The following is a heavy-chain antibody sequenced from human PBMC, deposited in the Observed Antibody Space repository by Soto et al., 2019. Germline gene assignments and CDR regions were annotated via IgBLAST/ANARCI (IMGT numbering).Heavy chain of an antibody. Sequence: QVQLQESGPGLVKPSQTLSLTCTVSGGSISSVDYYWSWIRQRPGKGLEWIGSIYYSGTTSYNPSLKSRVTISVDTSKNQFSLKLNSVTAADTAVYYCASRHSSPYFDYWGQGTLVTVSS. CDR2: IYYSGTT. CDR3: ASRHSSPYFDY. D-gene: IGHD6-13*01. J-gene: IGHJ4*02. V-gene: IGHV4-30-4*01. CDR1: GGSISSVDYY.